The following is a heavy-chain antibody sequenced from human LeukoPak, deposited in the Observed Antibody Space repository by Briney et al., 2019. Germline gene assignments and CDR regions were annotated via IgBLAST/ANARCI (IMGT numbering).Heavy chain of an antibody. CDR2: IYYSGGT. J-gene: IGHJ1*01. D-gene: IGHD6-13*01. V-gene: IGHV4-39*01. CDR1: GGSISSSSYY. CDR3: ARQGVEWYSSRLTHAEYFQH. Sequence: PSETLSLTCTISGGSISSSSYYWGWIRQPPGKGLEWIGSIYYSGGTYYNPSLKSRVTISVDTSKNQFSLKLSSVTAADTAVYYCARQGVEWYSSRLTHAEYFQHWGQGTLVTVSS.